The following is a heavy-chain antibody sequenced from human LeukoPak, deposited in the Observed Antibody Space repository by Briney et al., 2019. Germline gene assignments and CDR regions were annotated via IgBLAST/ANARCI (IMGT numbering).Heavy chain of an antibody. J-gene: IGHJ4*02. D-gene: IGHD6-13*01. CDR2: ISSSSSTI. Sequence: GSLRLSCAASGFTFSDYYMSWIRQAPGKGLEWVSYISSSSSTIYYADSVEGRFTISRDNAKNSLYLQMNSLRAEDTAVYYCARAVQQLVRDPYERLDCWGQGTLVTVSS. CDR3: ARAVQQLVRDPYERLDC. V-gene: IGHV3-11*01. CDR1: GFTFSDYY.